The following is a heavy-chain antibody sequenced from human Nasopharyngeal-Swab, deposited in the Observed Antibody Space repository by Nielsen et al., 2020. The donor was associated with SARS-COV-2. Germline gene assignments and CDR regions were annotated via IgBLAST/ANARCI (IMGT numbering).Heavy chain of an antibody. D-gene: IGHD3-22*01. CDR3: AKDRYRLNYYDSSLDAFDI. Sequence: SLKISCAASGFTFDDYAMHWVRQAPGKGPEWVSGISWNSGRIGYADSVKGRFTISRDDAKNSLYLQMNSLRAEDTALYYCAKDRYRLNYYDSSLDAFDIWGQGTMVTVSS. CDR2: ISWNSGRI. CDR1: GFTFDDYA. J-gene: IGHJ3*02. V-gene: IGHV3-9*01.